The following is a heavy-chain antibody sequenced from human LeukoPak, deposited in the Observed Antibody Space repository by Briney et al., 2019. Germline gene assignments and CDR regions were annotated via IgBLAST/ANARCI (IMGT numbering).Heavy chain of an antibody. CDR2: INWDGTST. V-gene: IGHV3-43D*03. CDR3: AKDSVGTTTGFIDY. D-gene: IGHD1-26*01. CDR1: GFTFDDYA. J-gene: IGHJ4*02. Sequence: GRSLRLSCAASGFTFDDYAMHWVRQAPGKGLEWVSLINWDGTSTYYADSVKGRFTISRDNSKNSLYLQMNSLRTEDTALYSCAKDSVGTTTGFIDYWGQGTLVTVSS.